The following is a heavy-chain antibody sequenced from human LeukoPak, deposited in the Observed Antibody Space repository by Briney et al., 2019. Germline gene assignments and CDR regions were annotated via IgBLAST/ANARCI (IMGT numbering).Heavy chain of an antibody. Sequence: GGSLRLSCAASGFTFSSYAMSWVRQAPGKGLEWVSAISGSGGSTYYADSVKGRFTISRDNSKNTLYLQMNSLRAEDTAVYYCAIDITMVRGVIISKFYYYMDVWGKGTTVTVSS. CDR1: GFTFSSYA. V-gene: IGHV3-23*01. D-gene: IGHD3-10*01. CDR2: ISGSGGST. J-gene: IGHJ6*03. CDR3: AIDITMVRGVIISKFYYYMDV.